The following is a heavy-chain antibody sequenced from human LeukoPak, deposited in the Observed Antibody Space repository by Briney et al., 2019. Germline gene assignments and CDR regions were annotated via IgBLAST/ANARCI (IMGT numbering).Heavy chain of an antibody. Sequence: GGSLRLSCAASGFTFSDYYMSWIRQAPGKGLEWVSYISSSGSTKYYADSVKGRFTISRDNAKSSLYLQMNSLRAEDTAVYYCARLQLLTGTPLDYWGQGTLVTVSS. V-gene: IGHV3-11*04. CDR1: GFTFSDYY. CDR3: ARLQLLTGTPLDY. CDR2: ISSSGSTK. D-gene: IGHD5-18*01. J-gene: IGHJ4*02.